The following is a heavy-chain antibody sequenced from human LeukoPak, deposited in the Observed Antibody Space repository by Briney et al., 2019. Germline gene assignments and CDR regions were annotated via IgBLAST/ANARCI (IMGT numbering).Heavy chain of an antibody. CDR1: GFTFSSYD. Sequence: GGSLRLSCAASGFTFSSYDMHWVRQPTGKGLEWVSAIGTTGDTYYPGSVKGRFTISRENAKASLYLQVSSLRAGDTAVYYCVRGRNVYDPYWHFDLWGGGTLVTVSS. D-gene: IGHD5/OR15-5a*01. CDR3: VRGRNVYDPYWHFDL. V-gene: IGHV3-13*01. J-gene: IGHJ2*01. CDR2: IGTTGDT.